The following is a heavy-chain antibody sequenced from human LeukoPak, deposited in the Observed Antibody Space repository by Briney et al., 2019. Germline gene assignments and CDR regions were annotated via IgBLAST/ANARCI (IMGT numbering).Heavy chain of an antibody. J-gene: IGHJ4*02. CDR3: ARDLRDYYDSSGYSHFSEPDY. Sequence: GGSLRLSCAASGFTFSDFYMSWIRQAPGKGLEWGSYISSSGCSMYYADSGKGRFTISSYNDKNSLYMQMNSLRAEDTAVYYCARDLRDYYDSSGYSHFSEPDYWGQGTLVTVSS. V-gene: IGHV3-11*04. CDR1: GFTFSDFY. CDR2: ISSSGCSM. D-gene: IGHD3-22*01.